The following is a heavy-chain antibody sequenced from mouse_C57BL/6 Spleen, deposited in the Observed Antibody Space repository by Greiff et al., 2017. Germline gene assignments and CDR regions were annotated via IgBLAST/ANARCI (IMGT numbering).Heavy chain of an antibody. CDR1: GYSITSGYY. CDR3: ASGASGPLDY. CDR2: ISYDGSN. V-gene: IGHV3-6*01. D-gene: IGHD6-1*01. Sequence: ESGPGLVKPSQSLSLTCSVTGYSITSGYYWNWIRQFPGNKLEWMGYISYDGSNNYNPSLKNRISITRDTSKNQFFLKLDSVTTEDTATYYCASGASGPLDYWGQGTTLTVSS. J-gene: IGHJ2*01.